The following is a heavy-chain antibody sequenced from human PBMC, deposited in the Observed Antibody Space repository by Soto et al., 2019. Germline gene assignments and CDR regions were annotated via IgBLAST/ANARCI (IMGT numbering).Heavy chain of an antibody. D-gene: IGHD2-15*01. CDR1: GFTFSSYA. CDR3: AKRPRMVVAASLRYFDY. CDR2: ISGSGGST. Sequence: GGSLRLSCAASGFTFSSYAMSWVRQAPGKGLEWVSAISGSGGSTYYADSVKGRFTISRDNSKNTLYLQMNSLRAEDTAVYYCAKRPRMVVAASLRYFDYWGQGTLVTVSS. V-gene: IGHV3-23*01. J-gene: IGHJ4*02.